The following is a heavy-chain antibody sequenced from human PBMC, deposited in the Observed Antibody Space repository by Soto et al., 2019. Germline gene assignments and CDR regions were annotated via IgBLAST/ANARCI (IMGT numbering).Heavy chain of an antibody. CDR3: ARELLPGYSSGWYDG. J-gene: IGHJ4*02. Sequence: GGSLRLSCAASGFTFSSYGMHWVRQAPGKGPEWVAVIWYDGSNKYYADSVKGRFTISRDNSKNTLYLQMNSLRAEDTAVYYCARELLPGYSSGWYDGWGQGTLVTVSS. CDR1: GFTFSSYG. V-gene: IGHV3-33*01. D-gene: IGHD6-19*01. CDR2: IWYDGSNK.